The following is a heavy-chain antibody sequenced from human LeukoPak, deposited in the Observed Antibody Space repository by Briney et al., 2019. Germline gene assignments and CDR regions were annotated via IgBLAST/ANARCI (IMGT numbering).Heavy chain of an antibody. V-gene: IGHV3-21*01. CDR1: GFTFSSYA. D-gene: IGHD2/OR15-2a*01. J-gene: IGHJ4*02. CDR2: ISSSSTYV. Sequence: AGSLRLSCAGSGFTFSSYAMSWVRQAPGKVLEWASSISSSSTYVYYADSVKGRFTISRDNAKNSLYLQMNSLRAEDTAVYYCARVAGYCSSTSNCYFDYWGQGTLVTVSS. CDR3: ARVAGYCSSTSNCYFDY.